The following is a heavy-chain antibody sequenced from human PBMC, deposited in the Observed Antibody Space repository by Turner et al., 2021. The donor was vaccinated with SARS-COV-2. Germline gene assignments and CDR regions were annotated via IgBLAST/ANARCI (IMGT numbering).Heavy chain of an antibody. CDR2: MKSDGRDA. Sequence: EVQLVESGGDLVQPGGSLRLSCIAFGITFSTYWMHWVRQAPGRGLEWVSNMKSDGRDASDADSVKGRFTISRDSAKNTLYLQMSSLRVEDTADYYCAGYSSGREVWGQGTLVTVSS. CDR1: GITFSTYW. CDR3: AGYSSGREV. D-gene: IGHD6-19*01. J-gene: IGHJ4*02. V-gene: IGHV3-74*01.